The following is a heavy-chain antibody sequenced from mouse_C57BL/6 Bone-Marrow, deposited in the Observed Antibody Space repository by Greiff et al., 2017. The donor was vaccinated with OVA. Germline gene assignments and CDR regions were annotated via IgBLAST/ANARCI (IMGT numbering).Heavy chain of an antibody. V-gene: IGHV5-6*01. Sequence: DVHLVESGGDLVKPGGSLKLSCAASGFTFSSYGMSWVRQTPDKRLEWVATISSGGSYTYYPDSVKGRFTISRDNAKNTLYLQMSSLKSEDTAMYYCARHGLYYAMDYWGQGTSVTVSS. CDR3: ARHGLYYAMDY. J-gene: IGHJ4*01. CDR1: GFTFSSYG. CDR2: ISSGGSYT. D-gene: IGHD1-1*01.